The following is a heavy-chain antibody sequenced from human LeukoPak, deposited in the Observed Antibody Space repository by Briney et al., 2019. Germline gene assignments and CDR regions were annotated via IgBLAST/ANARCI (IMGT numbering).Heavy chain of an antibody. D-gene: IGHD2-8*01. CDR1: GFTFSGYA. Sequence: GGSLRLSCAASGFTFSGYAMHWVRQAPGKGLEWVAVISYDGSNKYYADSVKGRFTISRDNSKNTLYLQMNSLRAEDTAVYYCAKSDLYYAIRPGIDAFDIWGQGTMVTVSS. J-gene: IGHJ3*02. CDR3: AKSDLYYAIRPGIDAFDI. CDR2: ISYDGSNK. V-gene: IGHV3-30-3*02.